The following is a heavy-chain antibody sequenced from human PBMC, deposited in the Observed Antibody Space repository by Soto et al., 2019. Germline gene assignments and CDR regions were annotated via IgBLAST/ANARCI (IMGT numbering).Heavy chain of an antibody. J-gene: IGHJ6*02. CDR3: ARGSLYCSSTSCSYGMDV. CDR1: LFTFSDYG. CDR2: IWFDGSNE. Sequence: SLRLSCAASLFTFSDYGMHCVRQARGEGLQWVAVIWFDGSNEHYADSVKGRFTISRDNSKNTLYLQMYSLRAGDTAVYYCARGSLYCSSTSCSYGMDVWGQGTTVTVSS. D-gene: IGHD2-15*01. V-gene: IGHV3-33*01.